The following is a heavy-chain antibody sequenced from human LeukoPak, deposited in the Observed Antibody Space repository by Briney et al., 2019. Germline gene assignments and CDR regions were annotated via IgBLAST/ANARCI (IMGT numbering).Heavy chain of an antibody. Sequence: PSETLSLTCTVSGGSISSSSYYWGWIRQPPGKGLEWIGSIYYSGSTYYNPSLKSRVTISVDTSKNQLSLKLSSVTAADTAVYYCARLAVGAYGDSLDYWGQGTLVTVPS. CDR1: GGSISSSSYY. CDR2: IYYSGST. V-gene: IGHV4-39*01. D-gene: IGHD1-26*01. J-gene: IGHJ4*02. CDR3: ARLAVGAYGDSLDY.